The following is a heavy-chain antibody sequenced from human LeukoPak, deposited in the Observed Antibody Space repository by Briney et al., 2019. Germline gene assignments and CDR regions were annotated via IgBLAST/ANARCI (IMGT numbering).Heavy chain of an antibody. J-gene: IGHJ5*01. D-gene: IGHD3-10*01. CDR2: INHSGRT. Sequence: SETLSLTCAVYGGSFSGYYWRWIRQPPGKGLEWIGEINHSGRTNYNPSLKSRVTISVDTSKNHFSLKLNSVTAADTAVYYCARGGSGLLWFDYWGQGTLVTVSS. CDR1: GGSFSGYY. V-gene: IGHV4-34*01. CDR3: ARGGSGLLWFDY.